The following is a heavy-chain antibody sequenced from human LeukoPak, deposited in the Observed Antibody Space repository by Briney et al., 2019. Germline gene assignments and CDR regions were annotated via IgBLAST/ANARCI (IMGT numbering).Heavy chain of an antibody. D-gene: IGHD3-10*01. V-gene: IGHV3-30*02. CDR2: VQYDGGDK. J-gene: IGHJ4*02. Sequence: GGSLRLSCAASGFTFSYYGMHWVRQAPGKGLEWVAFVQYDGGDKFYAESVKGRFTISRDNSKSALYLHMNSLRTEDTAVYYCAKEVRDLPYDFWGQGTLVTVSS. CDR1: GFTFSYYG. CDR3: AKEVRDLPYDF.